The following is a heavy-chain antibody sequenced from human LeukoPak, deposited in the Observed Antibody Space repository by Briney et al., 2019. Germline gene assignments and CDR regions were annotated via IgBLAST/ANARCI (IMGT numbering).Heavy chain of an antibody. CDR1: GGSFSGYY. V-gene: IGHV4-34*01. CDR2: MNHSGST. Sequence: PSETLSLTSAVYGGSFSGYYWSWIRQPPGKGLEWIGEMNHSGSTNYNPSLKSRVTISVDTSKNQFSLKLSSVTAADTAVYYCARWYSSSWSNWFDPWGQGTLVTVSS. J-gene: IGHJ5*02. D-gene: IGHD6-13*01. CDR3: ARWYSSSWSNWFDP.